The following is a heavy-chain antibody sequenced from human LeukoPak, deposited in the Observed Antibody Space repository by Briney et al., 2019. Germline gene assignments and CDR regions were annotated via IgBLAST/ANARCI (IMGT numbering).Heavy chain of an antibody. J-gene: IGHJ3*02. CDR1: GYTFTSYA. Sequence: GASVTVSCKASGYTFTSYAMNWVRQAPGKGLEWMGGFDPEDGETIYAQKFQGRVTMTEDTSTDTAYMELSSLRSEDTAVYYCATDGLLRYFDWKDAFDIWGQGTMVTVSS. D-gene: IGHD3-9*01. CDR2: FDPEDGET. CDR3: ATDGLLRYFDWKDAFDI. V-gene: IGHV1-24*01.